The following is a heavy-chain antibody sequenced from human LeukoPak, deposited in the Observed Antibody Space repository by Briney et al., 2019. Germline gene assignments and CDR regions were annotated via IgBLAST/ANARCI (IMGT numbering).Heavy chain of an antibody. CDR3: ARATSDYGGSRNFDY. D-gene: IGHD4-23*01. J-gene: IGHJ4*02. CDR1: GYS. CDR2: IYHSGST. V-gene: IGHV4-30-2*01. Sequence: GYSWGWVRXXXXXXLEWXGYIYHSGSTYYNPSLKSRVTISVDRSKNQFSLKLSSVTAADTAVYYCARATSDYGGSRNFDYWGQGTLVTVSS.